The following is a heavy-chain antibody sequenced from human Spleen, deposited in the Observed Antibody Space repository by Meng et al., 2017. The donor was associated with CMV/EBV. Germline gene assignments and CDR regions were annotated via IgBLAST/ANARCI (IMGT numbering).Heavy chain of an antibody. Sequence: GGSLRLSCAASGFTFSNEWMHWVRQPPGKGLVWVSLINTDGTTTSYADSVKGRFTVPRDNAKNTLYLQMNSLRVEDTAVYYCARGAAYGGQGTLVTVSS. J-gene: IGHJ4*02. CDR3: ARGAAY. CDR2: INTDGTTT. CDR1: GFTFSNEW. V-gene: IGHV3-74*01.